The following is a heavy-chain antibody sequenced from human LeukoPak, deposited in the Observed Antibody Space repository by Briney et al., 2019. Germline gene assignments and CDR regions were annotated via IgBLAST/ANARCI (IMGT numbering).Heavy chain of an antibody. Sequence: GGSLRLSCAASGFTFSSYAMSWVRQAPGKGLEWVSAISGSGGSTYYAGSVKGRFTISRDNSKNTLYLQMNSLRAKDTAVYYCAKSIGSYYFDYWGQGTLVTVSS. CDR3: AKSIGSYYFDY. D-gene: IGHD1-26*01. CDR2: ISGSGGST. CDR1: GFTFSSYA. V-gene: IGHV3-23*01. J-gene: IGHJ4*02.